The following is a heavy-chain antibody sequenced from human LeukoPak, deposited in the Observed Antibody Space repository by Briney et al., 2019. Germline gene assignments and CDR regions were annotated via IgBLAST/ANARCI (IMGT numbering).Heavy chain of an antibody. CDR2: INPNSGGT. J-gene: IGHJ4*02. V-gene: IGHV1-2*02. CDR3: ATGIAAAGTLDY. D-gene: IGHD6-13*01. Sequence: ASVKVSCKASGYTITGYYMHWVRQAPGQGLEWMGWINPNSGGTNYAQKFQGRVTMTRDTSISTAYMELSRLRSDDTAVYYCATGIAAAGTLDYWGQGTLVTVSS. CDR1: GYTITGYY.